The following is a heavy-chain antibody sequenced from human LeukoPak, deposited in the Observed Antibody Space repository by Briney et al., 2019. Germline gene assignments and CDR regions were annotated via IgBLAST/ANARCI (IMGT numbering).Heavy chain of an antibody. Sequence: QSGGSLRLSCAASGFTFSSYGMHWVRQAPGKGLEWVAVIWYDGSNKYYADSVKGRFTISRDNSKNTLYLQMNSLRAEDTAVYYCASGGHTYSYGYNGFDYWGQGTLVTVSS. CDR1: GFTFSSYG. D-gene: IGHD5-18*01. V-gene: IGHV3-33*01. CDR2: IWYDGSNK. CDR3: ASGGHTYSYGYNGFDY. J-gene: IGHJ4*02.